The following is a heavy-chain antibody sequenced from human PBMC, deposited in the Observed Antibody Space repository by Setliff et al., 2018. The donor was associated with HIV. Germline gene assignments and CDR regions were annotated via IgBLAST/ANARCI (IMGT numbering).Heavy chain of an antibody. CDR3: AKDLGDPYYFDY. Sequence: GGSLRLSCAASGFTLSSFWMSWVRQAPGKGLEWVANIKQDGSEKYYVDSVKGRFTISRDSAKNTLYLQMNSLRAEDTAVYYCAKDLGDPYYFDYWGQGTLVTVSS. V-gene: IGHV3-7*03. D-gene: IGHD3-16*01. CDR1: GFTLSSFW. J-gene: IGHJ4*02. CDR2: IKQDGSEK.